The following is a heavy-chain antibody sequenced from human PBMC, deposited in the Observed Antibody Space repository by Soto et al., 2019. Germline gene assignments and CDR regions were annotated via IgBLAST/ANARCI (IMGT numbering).Heavy chain of an antibody. CDR2: ISAYNGNT. Sequence: ASVKVSCKASGYIFSSFGIIWVRQAPGQGLEWMGWISAYNGNTNYAQKLQGRVTMTTDTSTSTAYMELSSLRSEDTAVYYCARDQGTIVATISGDAFDIWGQGTMVTVSS. CDR3: ARDQGTIVATISGDAFDI. CDR1: GYIFSSFG. V-gene: IGHV1-18*01. D-gene: IGHD5-12*01. J-gene: IGHJ3*02.